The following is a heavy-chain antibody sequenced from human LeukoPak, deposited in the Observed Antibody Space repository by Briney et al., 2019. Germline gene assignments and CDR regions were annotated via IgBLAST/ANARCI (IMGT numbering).Heavy chain of an antibody. CDR1: GGTFSSYA. V-gene: IGHV1-69*05. D-gene: IGHD3-3*01. CDR3: ARDLYYDFWSGQDWFDP. J-gene: IGHJ5*02. Sequence: SVKVSCKASGGTFSSYAISWVRQAPGQGVEWMGGIIPIFGTANYAQKFQGRVTITTDESTSTAYMELSSLRSEDTAVYYCARDLYYDFWSGQDWFDPWGQGTLVTVSS. CDR2: IIPIFGTA.